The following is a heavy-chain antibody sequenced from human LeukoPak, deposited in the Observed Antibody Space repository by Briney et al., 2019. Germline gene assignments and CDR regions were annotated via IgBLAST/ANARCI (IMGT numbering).Heavy chain of an antibody. CDR1: GFTFGSYA. CDR3: ARIEWDQLGRAFDV. J-gene: IGHJ3*01. CDR2: IYSGGPT. Sequence: GGSLRLSCAASGFTFGSYAMTWVRQAPGKGLEWVSSIYSGGPTHYTESVKGRFTISRDNSMNTLYLQMNSLRAEDTAVYFCARIEWDQLGRAFDVWGRGTMVTVSS. V-gene: IGHV3-23*05. D-gene: IGHD1-26*01.